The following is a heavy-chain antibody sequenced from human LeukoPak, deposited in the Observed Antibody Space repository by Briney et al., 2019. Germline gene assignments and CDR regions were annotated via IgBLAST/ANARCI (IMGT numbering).Heavy chain of an antibody. Sequence: PSETLSLTCTVSGGSISSGSYYWSWIRQPAGKGLEWIGRIHTSGSTNYNPSLKSRVTISVDTSKNQFSLKLSSVTAADTAVYYCAREEYDFWSGYYDYWGQGTLVTVSS. CDR2: IHTSGST. J-gene: IGHJ4*02. V-gene: IGHV4-61*02. D-gene: IGHD3-3*01. CDR1: GGSISSGSYY. CDR3: AREEYDFWSGYYDY.